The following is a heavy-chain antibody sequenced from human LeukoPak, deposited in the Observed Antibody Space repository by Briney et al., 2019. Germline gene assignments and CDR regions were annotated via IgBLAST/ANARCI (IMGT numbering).Heavy chain of an antibody. CDR1: GFTFSSDA. D-gene: IGHD3-22*01. J-gene: IGHJ4*02. V-gene: IGHV3-23*01. CDR2: ISGSGGST. CDR3: AKDSDYYDSSGYRVY. Sequence: PGGSLRLSCAASGFTFSSDAMSWVRQAPGKGLEWVSAISGSGGSTYYADSVKGRFTISRDNSKNTLYLQMNSLRAEDTAVYYCAKDSDYYDSSGYRVYWGQGTLVTVSS.